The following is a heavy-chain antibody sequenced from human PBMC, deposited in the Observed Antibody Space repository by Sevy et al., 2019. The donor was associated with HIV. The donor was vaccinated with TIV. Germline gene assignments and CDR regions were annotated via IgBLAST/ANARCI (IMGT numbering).Heavy chain of an antibody. V-gene: IGHV3-21*01. J-gene: IGHJ5*02. CDR2: ISSSSSYI. D-gene: IGHD3-22*01. CDR3: AREESPPRWYYDSSGYYLSWFDP. Sequence: GGSLRLSCAASGFTFSSYSMNWVRQAPGKGLEWVSSISSSSSYIYYADSVKGRFTICRDNAKNSLYRQMNSLRADDTAVYYWAREESPPRWYYDSSGYYLSWFDPWGQGTLVTVSS. CDR1: GFTFSSYS.